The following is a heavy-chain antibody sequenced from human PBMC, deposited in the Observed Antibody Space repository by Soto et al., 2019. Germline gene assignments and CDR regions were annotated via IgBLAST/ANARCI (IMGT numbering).Heavy chain of an antibody. J-gene: IGHJ5*02. CDR3: ARGKRRYCSSTSCRNWFDP. V-gene: IGHV4-31*03. CDR1: GGSISSGGYY. D-gene: IGHD2-2*01. Sequence: PSETLSLTCTVSGGSISSGGYYWSWIRQHPGKGLEWIGYIYYSGSTNYNPSLKSRVTISVDTSKNQFSLKLSSVTAADTAVYYCARGKRRYCSSTSCRNWFDPWGQGTLVTVSS. CDR2: IYYSGST.